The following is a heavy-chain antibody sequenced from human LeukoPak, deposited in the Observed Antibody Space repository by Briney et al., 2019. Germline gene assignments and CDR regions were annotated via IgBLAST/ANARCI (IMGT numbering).Heavy chain of an antibody. J-gene: IGHJ4*02. D-gene: IGHD6-13*01. CDR1: GFTFSSYS. CDR3: VRNHILATGTADY. V-gene: IGHV3-21*01. CDR2: ISSSSSYI. Sequence: GGSLRLSCAASGFTFSSYSMNWVRQAPGKGLEGVSSISSSSSYIYYADSVKGRFTISRDNAKNSLFLQMSTLTVEDTALYYCVRNHILATGTADYWGQGTLVTVSS.